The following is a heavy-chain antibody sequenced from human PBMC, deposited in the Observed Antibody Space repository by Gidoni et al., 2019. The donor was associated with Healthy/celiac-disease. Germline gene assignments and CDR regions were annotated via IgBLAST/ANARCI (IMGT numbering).Heavy chain of an antibody. Sequence: EVQLVESGGGLVQPGGSLRLSCAASGFTFSSYDMHWVRQATGKGLEWVSAIGTAGDTYYPGSVKGRFTISRENAKNSLYLQMNSLRAGDTAVYYCARANYYYDSSGYFHFDYWGQGTLVTVSS. CDR1: GFTFSSYD. J-gene: IGHJ4*02. D-gene: IGHD3-22*01. CDR2: IGTAGDT. CDR3: ARANYYYDSSGYFHFDY. V-gene: IGHV3-13*01.